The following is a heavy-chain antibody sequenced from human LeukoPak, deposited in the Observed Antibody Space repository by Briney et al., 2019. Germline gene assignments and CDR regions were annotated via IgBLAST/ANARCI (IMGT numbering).Heavy chain of an antibody. V-gene: IGHV3-21*01. CDR3: ARSCGGDCYSFDY. D-gene: IGHD2-21*02. J-gene: IGHJ4*02. Sequence: GGSLRLSCSASGFTFSSYAMNWVRQAPGKGLEWVSSISSSGSSIYYADSVEGRFTISRDNAKNSLYLQMNSLRAEDTAVYYCARSCGGDCYSFDYWGQGTLVTVSS. CDR2: ISSSGSSI. CDR1: GFTFSSYA.